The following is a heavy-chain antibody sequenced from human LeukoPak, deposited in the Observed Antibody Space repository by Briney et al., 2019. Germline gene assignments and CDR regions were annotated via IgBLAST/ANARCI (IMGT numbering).Heavy chain of an antibody. CDR2: IYSGGGT. CDR3: ARERFGSGSYYLDF. V-gene: IGHV3-53*01. J-gene: IGHJ4*02. CDR1: EFSVSANY. Sequence: GGSLRLSCAASEFSVSANYLSWVRQTPGKGLEWVAVIYSGGGTYEADSVKGRFGIYRDNSKNTLYLQMSSLGVEDTAVYFCARERFGSGSYYLDFWGQGILVTVSS. D-gene: IGHD3-10*01.